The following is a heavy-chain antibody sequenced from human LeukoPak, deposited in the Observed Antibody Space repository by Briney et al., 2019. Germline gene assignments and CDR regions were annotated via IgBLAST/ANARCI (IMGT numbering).Heavy chain of an antibody. CDR3: ATYRQVLLPFES. Sequence: GASVKVSCKASGYTFTSYGISWVRQAPGQGLEWMGWISAYNGNTNYAQKLQGRVTMTTDTSTSTAYMELRSLRSDDTAIYYCATYRQVLLPFESWGQGTLVTVSS. CDR2: ISAYNGNT. D-gene: IGHD2-8*02. CDR1: GYTFTSYG. J-gene: IGHJ4*02. V-gene: IGHV1-18*01.